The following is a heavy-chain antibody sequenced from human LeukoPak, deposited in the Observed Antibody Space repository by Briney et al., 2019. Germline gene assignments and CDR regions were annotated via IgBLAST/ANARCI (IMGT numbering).Heavy chain of an antibody. CDR2: ISYDESNK. J-gene: IGHJ4*02. CDR3: ARETGSSVGSTDFDY. V-gene: IGHV3-30-3*01. Sequence: GRSLRLSCAASGFTFSSYAMHWVRQAPGKGLEWVAVISYDESNKYYADSVKGRLTISRDNSKNTLYLQMHSLRAEDTALYYCARETGSSVGSTDFDYWGQGTLVTVSS. D-gene: IGHD6-6*01. CDR1: GFTFSSYA.